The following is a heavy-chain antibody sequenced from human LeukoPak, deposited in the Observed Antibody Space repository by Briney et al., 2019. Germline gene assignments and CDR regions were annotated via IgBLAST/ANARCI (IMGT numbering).Heavy chain of an antibody. Sequence: KPSETLSLTCTVSGGSISSYYWSWIRQPPGKGLEWIGEINHSGSTNYNPSLKSRVTISVDTSKNQFSLKLSSVTAADTAVYYCATNGEWFGELYWGQGTLVTVSS. CDR1: GGSISSYY. J-gene: IGHJ4*02. D-gene: IGHD3-10*01. CDR2: INHSGST. CDR3: ATNGEWFGELY. V-gene: IGHV4-34*01.